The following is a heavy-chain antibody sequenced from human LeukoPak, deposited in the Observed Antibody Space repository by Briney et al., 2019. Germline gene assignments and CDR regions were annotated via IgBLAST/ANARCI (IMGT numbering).Heavy chain of an antibody. D-gene: IGHD2-21*02. CDR3: ARHVHRPTAYLGY. CDR1: GGSISSYY. V-gene: IGHV4-59*08. J-gene: IGHJ4*02. Sequence: SETLSLTCTVSGGSISSYYWSWIRQPPGKGLEWIGYIYYSGSTNYNPSLKSRVTISVDTSKNQFSLKLSSVTAADTAVYYCARHVHRPTAYLGYWGQGTLVTVSS. CDR2: IYYSGST.